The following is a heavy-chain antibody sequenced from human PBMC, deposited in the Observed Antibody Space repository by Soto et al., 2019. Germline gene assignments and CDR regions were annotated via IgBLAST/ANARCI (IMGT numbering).Heavy chain of an antibody. CDR3: ARAGETYYDFWSGFSPIDY. Sequence: QVKLQESGPRLVKPSETLSLTCTVSGGSISTYYWIWVRQSPGKGLEWLGYIFYSDNTNYNPSLESRLSISVDKSKNQISLTLNSVTAADTAVYYCARAGETYYDFWSGFSPIDYWGPGTLVTVSS. CDR1: GGSISTYY. D-gene: IGHD3-3*01. J-gene: IGHJ4*02. V-gene: IGHV4-59*01. CDR2: IFYSDNT.